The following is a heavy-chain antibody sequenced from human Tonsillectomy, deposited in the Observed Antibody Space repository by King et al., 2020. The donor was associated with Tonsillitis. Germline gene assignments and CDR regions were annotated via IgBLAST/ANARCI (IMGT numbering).Heavy chain of an antibody. CDR1: GFTFSSYS. V-gene: IGHV3-21*01. D-gene: IGHD3-9*01. CDR3: AREAFRYDILTGFYGMDV. CDR2: ISSRSRYI. J-gene: IGHJ6*02. Sequence: VQLVESGGGLVEPGGSLRLSCAASGFTFSSYSMNWVRQAPGKGLEWVSSISSRSRYIYYEDSVEGRFTISRDNAKNSLYLQMNSLRAEDTAVYYCAREAFRYDILTGFYGMDVWGQGTTVTVSS.